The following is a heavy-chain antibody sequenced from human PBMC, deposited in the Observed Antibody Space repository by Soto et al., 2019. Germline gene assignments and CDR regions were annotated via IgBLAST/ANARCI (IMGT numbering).Heavy chain of an antibody. CDR3: AKVAQQQLVDPHYYYGMDV. Sequence: TGGSLRLSCAASGFTVSSNYTSWVRQAPGKGLEWVSVIYSGGSTYYADSVKGRFTISRDNSKNTLYLQMNSLRAEDTAVYYCAKVAQQQLVDPHYYYGMDVWGQGTTVTVSS. CDR2: IYSGGST. J-gene: IGHJ6*02. D-gene: IGHD6-13*01. CDR1: GFTVSSNY. V-gene: IGHV3-66*02.